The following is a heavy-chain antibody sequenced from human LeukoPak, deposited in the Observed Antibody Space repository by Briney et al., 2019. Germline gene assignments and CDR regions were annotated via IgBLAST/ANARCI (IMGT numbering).Heavy chain of an antibody. Sequence: AGGSLRLSCAASGFTFSSYGMHWVSQAPGKGLEWVAVISYDGSNKYYADSVKGRFTISRDNSKNTLYLQMNSLRAEDTAVYYCAKEGGYDTYYYYGMDVWGQGTTVTVSS. V-gene: IGHV3-30*18. J-gene: IGHJ6*02. CDR2: ISYDGSNK. CDR1: GFTFSSYG. CDR3: AKEGGYDTYYYYGMDV. D-gene: IGHD5-12*01.